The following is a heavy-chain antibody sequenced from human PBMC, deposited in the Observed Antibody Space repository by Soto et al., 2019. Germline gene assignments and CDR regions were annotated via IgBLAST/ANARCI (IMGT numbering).Heavy chain of an antibody. CDR3: ARASSTNKEINSKGTAMVTFDY. J-gene: IGHJ4*02. D-gene: IGHD5-18*01. V-gene: IGHV1-69*13. CDR1: GGTFSSYA. Sequence: GASVKVSCKASGGTFSSYAISWVRQAPGHGLEWMGGIIPIFGTANYAQKFQGRVTITADESTSTAYMELSSLRSEDTAVYYCARASSTNKEINSKGTAMVTFDYWGQGTLVTVSS. CDR2: IIPIFGTA.